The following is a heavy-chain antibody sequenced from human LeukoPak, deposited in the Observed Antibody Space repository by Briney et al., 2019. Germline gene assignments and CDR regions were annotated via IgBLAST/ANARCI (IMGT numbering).Heavy chain of an antibody. CDR2: INPNNGDT. D-gene: IGHD1-26*01. CDR3: AREGDYYAY. Sequence: GASVKVSCKASGYTFTEYYMHWVRQAPGQGLEWVAWINPNNGDTRYAQKFQGRVTVTRDTSISTAHMELSSLTSDDTAVFYCAREGDYYAYWGQGTLVSVSS. CDR1: GYTFTEYY. V-gene: IGHV1-2*02. J-gene: IGHJ4*02.